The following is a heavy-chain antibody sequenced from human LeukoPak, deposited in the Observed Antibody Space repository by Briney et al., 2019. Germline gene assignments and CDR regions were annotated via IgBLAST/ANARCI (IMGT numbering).Heavy chain of an antibody. CDR1: GGTFSSYA. V-gene: IGHV1-69*13. CDR3: ARDYPVIVGATADYFDY. Sequence: SVKVSCKASGGTFSSYAISWVRQAPGQGLEWMGGIIPIFGTANYAQKFQGRVTITADESTSTAYMELSSLRSDDTAVYYCARDYPVIVGATADYFDYWGQGTLVTVSS. D-gene: IGHD1-26*01. CDR2: IIPIFGTA. J-gene: IGHJ4*02.